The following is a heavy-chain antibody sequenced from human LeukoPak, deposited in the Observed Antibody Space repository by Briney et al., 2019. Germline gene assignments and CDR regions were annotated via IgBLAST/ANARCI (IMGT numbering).Heavy chain of an antibody. CDR3: AKDFWSGGYFDY. D-gene: IGHD3-3*01. V-gene: IGHV3-30*02. CDR1: GFTFSSYG. Sequence: GGSLRLSCVASGFTFSSYGMHWVRQAPGKGLVWVAFIRYDGSNKYYADSVKGRFTISRDNSKNTLYLQMNSLRAEDTAVYYCAKDFWSGGYFDYWGQGTLVTVSS. J-gene: IGHJ4*02. CDR2: IRYDGSNK.